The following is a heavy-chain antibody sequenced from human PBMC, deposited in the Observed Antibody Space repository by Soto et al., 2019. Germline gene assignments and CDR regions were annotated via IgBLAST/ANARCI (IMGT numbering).Heavy chain of an antibody. J-gene: IGHJ5*02. CDR1: GGSISSYY. V-gene: IGHV4-59*01. Sequence: SETLSLTCTVSGGSISSYYWSWIRQPPGKGLEWIGYIYYSGSTNYNPSLKSRVTISVDTSKNQFSLKLSSVTAADTAVYYCARGGCSSTSCYDPNWFDPWGQGTLVTVSS. D-gene: IGHD2-2*01. CDR3: ARGGCSSTSCYDPNWFDP. CDR2: IYYSGST.